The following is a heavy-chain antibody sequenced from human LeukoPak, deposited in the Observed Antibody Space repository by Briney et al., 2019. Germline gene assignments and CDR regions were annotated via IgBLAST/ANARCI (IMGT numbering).Heavy chain of an antibody. J-gene: IGHJ4*02. Sequence: SETLSLTCSVSGDSKSGYYWRWIRQPPGKPVEWVAYIHHSGSTYYNPSRRSRVTMSVDTSKNQVSLKLSSVTAADTAMYYCAREGYDSSGYYLDYWGQGTLVTVSS. CDR2: IHHSGST. V-gene: IGHV4-59*01. D-gene: IGHD3-22*01. CDR3: AREGYDSSGYYLDY. CDR1: GDSKSGYY.